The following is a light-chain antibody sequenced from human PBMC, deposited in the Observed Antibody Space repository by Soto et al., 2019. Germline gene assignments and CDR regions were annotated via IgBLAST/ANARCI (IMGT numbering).Light chain of an antibody. J-gene: IGKJ4*01. V-gene: IGKV3-15*01. CDR3: QQYEDWPPQLT. Sequence: EIVMTQSPATLSVSPGEGATLSCRAGQSVGSNLAWYQQTPGQAPRLLIYGASTRATGVPARFSGSGSGTEFTLTISSPQSEDFAVDYCQQYEDWPPQLTFGGGTKVEIK. CDR1: QSVGSN. CDR2: GAS.